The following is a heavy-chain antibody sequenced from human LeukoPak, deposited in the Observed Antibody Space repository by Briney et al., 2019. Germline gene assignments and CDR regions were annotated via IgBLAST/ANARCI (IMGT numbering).Heavy chain of an antibody. CDR1: GGSFSGYY. V-gene: IGHV4-34*01. J-gene: IGHJ1*01. CDR2: INHSGST. CDR3: ARDRYCSSTSRRNRRLQH. Sequence: PSETLSLTCAVYGGSFSGYYWSWIRQPPGKGLEWIGEINHSGSTNYNPSLKSRVTISVDTSKNQFSLKLSSVTAADTAVYYCARDRYCSSTSRRNRRLQHWGQGTLVTVSS. D-gene: IGHD2-2*01.